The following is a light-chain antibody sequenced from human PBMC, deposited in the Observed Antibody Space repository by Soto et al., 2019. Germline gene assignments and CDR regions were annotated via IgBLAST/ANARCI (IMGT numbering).Light chain of an antibody. CDR2: GAS. CDR1: QSVSSSY. V-gene: IGKV3-20*01. CDR3: QQYGSSPPWT. J-gene: IGKJ1*01. Sequence: ESVLTQSPGTLSLSPGERATLSCRASQSVSSSYLAWYQQKPGQAPRLLIYGASSRATGIPDRFSGSGSGTDFTLTISRLEPEDVAVYYCQQYGSSPPWTFGQGTKVEIK.